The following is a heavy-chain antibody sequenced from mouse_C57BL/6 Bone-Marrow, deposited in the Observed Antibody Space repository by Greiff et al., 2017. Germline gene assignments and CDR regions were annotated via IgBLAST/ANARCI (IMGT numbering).Heavy chain of an antibody. CDR3: SRDYYDYDSWDY. V-gene: IGHV5-17*01. D-gene: IGHD2-4*01. Sequence: EVKLMESGGGLVKPGGSLKLSCAASGFTFSDYGMHWVRQAPEKGLEWVAYISSGSSTIYYADTVKGRFTISRDNAKYTLFLQMTSLRSEDTAMYYCSRDYYDYDSWDYWGQGTSVTVSS. CDR2: ISSGSSTI. J-gene: IGHJ4*01. CDR1: GFTFSDYG.